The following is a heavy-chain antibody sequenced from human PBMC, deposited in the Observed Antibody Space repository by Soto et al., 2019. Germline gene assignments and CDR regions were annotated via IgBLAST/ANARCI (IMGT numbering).Heavy chain of an antibody. CDR2: IYYSGST. V-gene: IGHV4-59*01. CDR3: ARGGGGLVVPAATFDY. J-gene: IGHJ4*02. Sequence: LSLTCTVSGGSFSSYYWSWIRQPPGKGLEWIGYIYYSGSTNYNPSLKSRVTISVDTSKNQFSLKLSSVTAADTAVYYCARGGGGLVVPAATFDYWGQGTLVTVSS. CDR1: GGSFSSYY. D-gene: IGHD2-2*01.